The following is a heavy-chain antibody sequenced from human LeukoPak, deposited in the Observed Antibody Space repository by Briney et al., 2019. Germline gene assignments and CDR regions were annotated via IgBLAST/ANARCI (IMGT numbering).Heavy chain of an antibody. D-gene: IGHD3-22*01. CDR3: ATSGWVVMNPFDY. V-gene: IGHV3-53*01. CDR2: IYSGGST. CDR1: GFTVSGNY. J-gene: IGHJ4*02. Sequence: GGSLRLSCAASGFTVSGNYMSWVHQAPGKGLEWVSVIYSGGSTYYADSVKGRFTISRDNSKNTLYLQMNSLRAEDTAVYYCATSGWVVMNPFDYWGQGTLLTVSS.